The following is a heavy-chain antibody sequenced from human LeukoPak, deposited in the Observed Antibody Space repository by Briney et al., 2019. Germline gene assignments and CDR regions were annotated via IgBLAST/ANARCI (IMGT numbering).Heavy chain of an antibody. CDR1: GGSFSGYY. Sequence: SETLSLTCAVYGGSFSGYYWSWIRQPPGKGLEWIGEINHSGSTNYNPSLKSRVTISVDTSKNQFSLKLSSVTAADTAVYYCARGPRPSAFDIWGQGTMVTVSS. CDR2: INHSGST. J-gene: IGHJ3*02. V-gene: IGHV4-34*01. CDR3: ARGPRPSAFDI.